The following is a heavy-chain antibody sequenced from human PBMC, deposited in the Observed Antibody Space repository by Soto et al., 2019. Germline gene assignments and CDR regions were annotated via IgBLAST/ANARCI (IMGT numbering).Heavy chain of an antibody. Sequence: SETLCLTCTVSVGSVSSGSYYRSWIRQPPGKGLEWIGYIYYSGSTNYNPSLKSRVTISVDTSKNQFSLKLSSVTAADTAVYYCARVAVTGTNNYYGMDVWGQGTTVTVSS. CDR1: VGSVSSGSYY. D-gene: IGHD1-7*01. CDR3: ARVAVTGTNNYYGMDV. V-gene: IGHV4-61*01. CDR2: IYYSGST. J-gene: IGHJ6*02.